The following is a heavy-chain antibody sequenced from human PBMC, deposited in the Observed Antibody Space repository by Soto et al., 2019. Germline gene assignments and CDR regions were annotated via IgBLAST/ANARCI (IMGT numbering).Heavy chain of an antibody. V-gene: IGHV4-39*01. CDR1: GGSISSSSYY. J-gene: IGHJ6*02. CDR2: IYYSGST. CDR3: ARPGRTPGHRDYYGMDV. Sequence: QLQLQESGPGLVKPSETLSLTCTVSGGSISSSSYYWGWIRQPPGKGLEWIGSIYYSGSTYYNPSLKSRVTISVDTSKNQFSLKLSSVTAADTAVYYCARPGRTPGHRDYYGMDVWGQGTTVTVSS.